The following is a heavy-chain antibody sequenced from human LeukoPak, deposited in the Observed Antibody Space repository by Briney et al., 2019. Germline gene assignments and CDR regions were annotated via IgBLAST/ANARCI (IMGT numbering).Heavy chain of an antibody. CDR2: ISSSSSYI. J-gene: IGHJ6*02. V-gene: IGHV3-21*01. Sequence: GGSLRLSCAASGFTFSSYSMNWVRQAPGKGLEWVSSISSSSSYIYYADSVKGRFTISRDNAKNSLYPQMNSLRAEDTAVYYCARVGATTVKPSFDGRCMDVWGQGTTVTVSS. CDR3: ARVGATTVKPSFDGRCMDV. D-gene: IGHD4-17*01. CDR1: GFTFSSYS.